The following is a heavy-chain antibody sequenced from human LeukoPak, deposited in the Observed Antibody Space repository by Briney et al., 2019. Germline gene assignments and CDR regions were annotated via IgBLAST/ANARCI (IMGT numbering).Heavy chain of an antibody. CDR1: GFTFSSYE. J-gene: IGHJ4*02. CDR2: ISSRVTTT. Sequence: PGGSLRLSCAASGFTFSSYEMNWVRQAPGKGRECGSYISSRVTTTYYAHSVKGRFTISRHNDQASLYLQMNSLSTEDTAVYYCAREVILGWGQGILVTVSS. V-gene: IGHV3-48*03. CDR3: AREVILG. D-gene: IGHD3-16*02.